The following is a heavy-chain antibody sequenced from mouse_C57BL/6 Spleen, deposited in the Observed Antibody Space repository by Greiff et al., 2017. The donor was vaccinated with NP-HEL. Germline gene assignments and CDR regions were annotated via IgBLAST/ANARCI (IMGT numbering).Heavy chain of an antibody. V-gene: IGHV4-1*01. Sequence: EVKLLQSGGGLVQPGGSLKLSCAASGIDFSRYWMSWVRRAPGKGLEWIGEINPDSSTINYAPSLKDKFIISRDNAKNTLYLQMSKVRSEDTALYYCARPDYYGSSYAAGFAYWGQGTLVTVSA. CDR2: INPDSSTI. CDR1: GIDFSRYW. CDR3: ARPDYYGSSYAAGFAY. J-gene: IGHJ3*01. D-gene: IGHD1-1*01.